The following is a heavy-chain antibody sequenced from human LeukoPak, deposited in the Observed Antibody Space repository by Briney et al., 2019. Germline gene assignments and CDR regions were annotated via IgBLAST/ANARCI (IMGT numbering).Heavy chain of an antibody. CDR2: IIPIFGTA. Sequence: ASVKVSCKASGGTFSSYAISWVRQAPGQRLEWMGRIIPIFGTANYAQKFQGRVTITTDESTSTAYMELSSLRSEDTAVYYCARYDSNYVSAFDYWGQGTLVTVSS. J-gene: IGHJ4*02. D-gene: IGHD4-11*01. CDR3: ARYDSNYVSAFDY. V-gene: IGHV1-69*05. CDR1: GGTFSSYA.